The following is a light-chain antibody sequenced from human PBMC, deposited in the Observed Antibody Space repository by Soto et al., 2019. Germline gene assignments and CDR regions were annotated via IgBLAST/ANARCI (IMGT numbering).Light chain of an antibody. Sequence: EIVMTQSPATLSVSPGERATLSCRASQSVSSNLAWYQRKPGQAPRLLIYGASTRATGIPARFSGSGSGTEFTLPISSLQSEDFAVYYCQQYNNWPRTFGQGTKLEIK. CDR1: QSVSSN. V-gene: IGKV3-15*01. J-gene: IGKJ2*01. CDR3: QQYNNWPRT. CDR2: GAS.